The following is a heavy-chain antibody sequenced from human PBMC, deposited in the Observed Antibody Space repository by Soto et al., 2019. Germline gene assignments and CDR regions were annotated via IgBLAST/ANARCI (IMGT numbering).Heavy chain of an antibody. Sequence: EAQLLESGGDLIQPGGSLTLSGAACGFTFASHAMSWIRQAPGKGLEWVSGISANGGRANYADSVKGRFSLSRDNSKNTMFLQMDSLTAEDTAIYYCASWVIALGGTGYFPHWGQGTLVTVSS. CDR2: ISANGGRA. CDR3: ASWVIALGGTGYFPH. D-gene: IGHD6-19*01. J-gene: IGHJ1*01. CDR1: GFTFASHA. V-gene: IGHV3-23*01.